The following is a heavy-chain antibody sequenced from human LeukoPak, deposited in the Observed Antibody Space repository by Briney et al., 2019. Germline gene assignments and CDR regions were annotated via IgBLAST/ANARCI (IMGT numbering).Heavy chain of an antibody. J-gene: IGHJ4*02. V-gene: IGHV6-1*01. CDR3: ASYSRSSRDFDY. CDR2: KYYKSKWYN. Sequence: SQTLSLTCAISGDSVSSNSATWNWIRQSPSRGLEWLGRKYYKSKWYNDYAVSVKSRITINPDTSKNQFSLQLNSVTPEDTAVYYCASYSRSSRDFDYWGQGTLVTVSS. D-gene: IGHD6-6*01. CDR1: GDSVSSNSAT.